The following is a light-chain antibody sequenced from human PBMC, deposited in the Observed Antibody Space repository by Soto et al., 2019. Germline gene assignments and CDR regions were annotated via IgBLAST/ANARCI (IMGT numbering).Light chain of an antibody. CDR2: EVS. CDR3: NSYTIASTWV. CDR1: SYDVGAYNY. Sequence: QSALTQPASVSGSPGQSITISCTGTSYDVGAYNYVSWYQQHPGKAPKLMISEVSNRPSAISNRFSGSKSGNTASLTISGLQAEDEADYYCNSYTIASTWVFGGGTKLTVL. V-gene: IGLV2-14*01. J-gene: IGLJ3*02.